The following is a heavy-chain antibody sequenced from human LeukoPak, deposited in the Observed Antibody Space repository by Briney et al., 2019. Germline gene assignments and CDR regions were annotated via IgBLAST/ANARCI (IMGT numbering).Heavy chain of an antibody. J-gene: IGHJ5*02. CDR3: ARLTAVAGMVVFDP. CDR2: IKQDGSEK. CDR1: GFIFSRYG. D-gene: IGHD6-19*01. V-gene: IGHV3-7*01. Sequence: PGGSLRLSCAASGFIFSRYGMRWVRQAPGKGLEGVAHIKQDGSEKYYVDSVKGRFTISRDNAKNSLYLQMNSLRAEDTAVYYCARLTAVAGMVVFDPWGQGTLVTVSS.